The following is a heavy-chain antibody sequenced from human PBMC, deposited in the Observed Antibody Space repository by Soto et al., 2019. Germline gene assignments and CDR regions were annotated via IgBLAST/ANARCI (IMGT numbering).Heavy chain of an antibody. CDR3: ATPSGMAVVTAILYYYGMDV. Sequence: GASVKVSCKASGGTFSSYAISWVRQAPGQGLEWMGGIIPIFGTANYAQKFQGRVTITADESTSTAYMELSSLRSEDTAVYYCATPSGMAVVTAILYYYGMDVWGQGTTVTVSS. J-gene: IGHJ6*02. D-gene: IGHD2-21*02. V-gene: IGHV1-69*13. CDR2: IIPIFGTA. CDR1: GGTFSSYA.